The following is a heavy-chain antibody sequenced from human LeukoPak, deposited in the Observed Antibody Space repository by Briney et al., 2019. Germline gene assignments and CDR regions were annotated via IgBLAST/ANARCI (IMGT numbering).Heavy chain of an antibody. Sequence: HPGGSLRLSCAASGFTFSSYAMSWVRQAPGKGLEWVSAISGSGGSTYYADSVKGRFTISRDNSKNTLYLQMNSLRAEDTAVYYCAKGYYYDSSGYSAFDYWGQGTLVTVSS. CDR3: AKGYYYDSSGYSAFDY. CDR1: GFTFSSYA. J-gene: IGHJ4*02. CDR2: ISGSGGST. V-gene: IGHV3-23*01. D-gene: IGHD3-22*01.